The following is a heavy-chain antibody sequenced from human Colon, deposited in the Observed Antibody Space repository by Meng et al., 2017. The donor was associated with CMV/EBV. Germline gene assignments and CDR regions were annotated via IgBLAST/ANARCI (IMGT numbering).Heavy chain of an antibody. CDR3: ARESRGSWYDNWFDP. J-gene: IGHJ5*02. V-gene: IGHV4-59*01. D-gene: IGHD6-13*01. CDR1: GDSISSYY. Sequence: SETLSLTCTVSGDSISSYYWSWIRQPPGKRLEWIGYIYYSGSSNYNPSLKSRVTMSVDTSKNQFSLKVTSVTAADTAVYYCARESRGSWYDNWFDPWGQGTLVTVSS. CDR2: IYYSGSS.